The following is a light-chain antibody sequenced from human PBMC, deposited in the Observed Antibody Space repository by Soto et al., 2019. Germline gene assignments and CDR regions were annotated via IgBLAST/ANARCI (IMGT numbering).Light chain of an antibody. V-gene: IGLV1-47*01. Sequence: QSVLTQPHSASGTPGQRVTLSCSGSSSNIGSNYVYWYQQLPGTAPKLLIYRNNQRPSGVPDRFSGSKSGTSASLAISGLRSEDEADYYCAAWDDSLSAGVFGGGTKLTVL. CDR2: RNN. CDR3: AAWDDSLSAGV. J-gene: IGLJ2*01. CDR1: SSNIGSNY.